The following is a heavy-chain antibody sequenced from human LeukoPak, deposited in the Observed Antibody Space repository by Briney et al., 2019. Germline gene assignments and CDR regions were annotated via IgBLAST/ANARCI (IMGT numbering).Heavy chain of an antibody. CDR2: INSGGSST. CDR3: ARSLQMTPHFSSSYYYYYYMDV. CDR1: GFTFSSYW. V-gene: IGHV3-74*01. D-gene: IGHD6-6*01. Sequence: GGSLRLPCAASGFTFSSYWMHWVRQAPGKGLVWVSRINSGGSSTSYADSVKGRFTISRDNAKNTLYLQMNSLRAEDTAVYYCARSLQMTPHFSSSYYYYYYMDVWGKGTTVTISS. J-gene: IGHJ6*03.